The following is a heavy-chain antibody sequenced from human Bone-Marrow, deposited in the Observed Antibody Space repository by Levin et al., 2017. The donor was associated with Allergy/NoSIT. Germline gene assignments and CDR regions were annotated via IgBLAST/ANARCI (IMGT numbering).Heavy chain of an antibody. V-gene: IGHV3-33*01. CDR2: IWYDGSNK. Sequence: GESLKISCAASGFTFSSYGMHWVRQAPGKGLEWVAVIWYDGSNKYYADSVKGRFTISRDNSKNTLYLQMNSLRAEDTAVYYCARADGLEYSSSWYLGWDDYDGMDVWGQGTTVTVSS. D-gene: IGHD6-13*01. CDR1: GFTFSSYG. CDR3: ARADGLEYSSSWYLGWDDYDGMDV. J-gene: IGHJ6*02.